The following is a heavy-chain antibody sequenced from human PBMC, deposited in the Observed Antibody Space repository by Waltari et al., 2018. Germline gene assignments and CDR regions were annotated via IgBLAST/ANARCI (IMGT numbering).Heavy chain of an antibody. J-gene: IGHJ3*01. D-gene: IGHD3-16*01. CDR3: GTYVGASIGTAAFDV. CDR2: RSDTGAT. V-gene: IGHV4-39*01. Sequence: VGRPRGKRRRGKATRSDTGATYDYPYLKSRVTICVDPSKNQFSLKLGSVTAADTAVYYCGTYVGASIGTAAFDVWGQGTMVTVSS.